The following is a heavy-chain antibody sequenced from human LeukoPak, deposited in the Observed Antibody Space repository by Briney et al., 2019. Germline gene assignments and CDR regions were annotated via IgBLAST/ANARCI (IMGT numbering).Heavy chain of an antibody. V-gene: IGHV1-69*13. CDR3: ARVGGNDYYDSSGYYTYFDY. Sequence: SVKASCKASGGTFSSYAISWVRQAPGQGLEWMGGIIPIFGTANYAQKFQGRVTITADESTSTAYLELSSLRSEDTAVYYCARVGGNDYYDSSGYYTYFDYWGQGTLVTVSS. J-gene: IGHJ4*02. CDR1: GGTFSSYA. D-gene: IGHD3-22*01. CDR2: IIPIFGTA.